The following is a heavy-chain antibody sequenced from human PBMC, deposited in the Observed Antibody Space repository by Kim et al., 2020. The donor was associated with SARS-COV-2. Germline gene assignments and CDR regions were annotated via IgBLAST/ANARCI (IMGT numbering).Heavy chain of an antibody. CDR3: ARVDAGHDYVMEYYYYGMDV. Sequence: GGSLRLSCAASGFTFSDYYMSWIRQAPGKGLEWVSYISSSGSTIYYADSVKGRFTISRDNAKNSLYLQMNSLRAEDTAVYYCARVDAGHDYVMEYYYYGMDVWGQGTTVTVSS. D-gene: IGHD3-16*01. CDR1: GFTFSDYY. J-gene: IGHJ6*02. V-gene: IGHV3-11*01. CDR2: ISSSGSTI.